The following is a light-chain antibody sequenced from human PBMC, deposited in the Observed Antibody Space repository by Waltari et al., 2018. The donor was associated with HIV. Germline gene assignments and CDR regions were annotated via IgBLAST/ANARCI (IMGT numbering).Light chain of an antibody. CDR2: RNN. CDR3: AAWDDSLSGPV. Sequence: QSVLTQRPSAPGTPGQRVTISCSGSSSTIGSNYVYWYQQLPGTAPKLLIYRNNQRPSGVPDRFSGSKSGTSASLAISGLRSEDEADYYCAAWDDSLSGPVFGGGTKLTVL. CDR1: SSTIGSNY. V-gene: IGLV1-47*01. J-gene: IGLJ2*01.